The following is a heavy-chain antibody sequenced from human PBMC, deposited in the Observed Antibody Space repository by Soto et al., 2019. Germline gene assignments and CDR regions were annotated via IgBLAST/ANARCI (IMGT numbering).Heavy chain of an antibody. V-gene: IGHV3-30*03. D-gene: IGHD4-17*01. Sequence: GGSLRLSCAASGFTFSSYGMHWVRQAPGKGLEWVAVISYDGSNKYYADSVKGRFTISRDNSKNTLYLQMNSLRAEDTAVYYCARADYGDYRPEYYFDYWGQGTLVTVSS. CDR1: GFTFSSYG. CDR3: ARADYGDYRPEYYFDY. CDR2: ISYDGSNK. J-gene: IGHJ4*02.